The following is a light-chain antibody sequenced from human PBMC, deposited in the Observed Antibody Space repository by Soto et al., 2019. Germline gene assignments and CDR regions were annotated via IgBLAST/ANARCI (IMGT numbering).Light chain of an antibody. Sequence: EIVMTQSPATLSVSPGERATLSCRASQNIVTNLAWFQQKPGQAPRLLIYAASIRATDFPARFSGSGSGTEFTLTISGLQSDDFAVYFCQQYKNWRPWTFGQGTKVEIK. CDR1: QNIVTN. J-gene: IGKJ1*01. V-gene: IGKV3-15*01. CDR3: QQYKNWRPWT. CDR2: AAS.